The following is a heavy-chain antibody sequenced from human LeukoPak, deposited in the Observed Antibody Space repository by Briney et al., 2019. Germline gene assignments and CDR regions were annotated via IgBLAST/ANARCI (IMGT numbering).Heavy chain of an antibody. CDR3: ARGAVVPAALYYFDY. CDR2: ISSSSSTI. V-gene: IGHV3-48*04. D-gene: IGHD2-2*01. Sequence: PGGSLRLSCAASGFTFSSYSMNWVRQAPGRGLEWVSYISSSSSTIYYADSVKGRFTISRDNAKNSLYLQMNSLRAEDTAVYYCARGAVVPAALYYFDYWGQGTLVTVSS. CDR1: GFTFSSYS. J-gene: IGHJ4*02.